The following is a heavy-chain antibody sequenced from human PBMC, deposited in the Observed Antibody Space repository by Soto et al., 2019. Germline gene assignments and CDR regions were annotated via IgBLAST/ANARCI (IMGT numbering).Heavy chain of an antibody. CDR1: GLSVSSND. D-gene: IGHD3-3*01. CDR3: ARDRYSYYDFWSGSLPYYYYGMDV. Sequence: GGSLRLSCAASGLSVSSNDMSWVRQAPGKGLEWVANIKQDGSEKYYVDSVKGRFTISRDNAKNSLYLQMNSLRAEDTAVYYCARDRYSYYDFWSGSLPYYYYGMDVWGQGTTVTVSS. CDR2: IKQDGSEK. V-gene: IGHV3-7*01. J-gene: IGHJ6*02.